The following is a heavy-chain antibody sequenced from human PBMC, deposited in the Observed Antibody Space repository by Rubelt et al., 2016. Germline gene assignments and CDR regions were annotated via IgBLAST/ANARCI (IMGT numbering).Heavy chain of an antibody. CDR1: GGSISSYY. Sequence: QVQLQESGPGLVKPSETLSLTCTVSGGSISSYYWSWIRQPPGKGLEWIGYIYYSGSTNYNPSLKSPVTLSLDASKNQFSLKLTSVTAADTAIYYCARVDWNPDYWGQGTLVTVSS. CDR3: ARVDWNPDY. V-gene: IGHV4-59*08. D-gene: IGHD1-1*01. J-gene: IGHJ4*02. CDR2: IYYSGST.